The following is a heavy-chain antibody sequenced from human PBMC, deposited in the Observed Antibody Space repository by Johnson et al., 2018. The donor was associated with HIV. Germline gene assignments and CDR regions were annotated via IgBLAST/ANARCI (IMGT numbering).Heavy chain of an antibody. CDR2: IQSDETTK. CDR3: TRVLESKVAAGSWAFDI. V-gene: IGHV3-30*02. Sequence: QVQLVESGGGVVQPGGSLRLSCAASGFTFSSYGMHWVRQAPGKGLEWVAVIQSDETTKYYADSVKGRFTISRDNSKKTLYLQMNSLSAEDTAVYYCTRVLESKVAAGSWAFDIWGQGTMVTVSS. CDR1: GFTFSSYG. D-gene: IGHD6-13*01. J-gene: IGHJ3*02.